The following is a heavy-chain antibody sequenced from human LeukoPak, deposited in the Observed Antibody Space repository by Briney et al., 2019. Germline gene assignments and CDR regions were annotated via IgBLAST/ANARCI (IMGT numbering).Heavy chain of an antibody. V-gene: IGHV3-21*01. J-gene: IGHJ4*02. CDR2: ISSSTNYI. Sequence: KSGGPLRLSWAASGFTFSSYAMSWVRKAPGKGLGWVSLISSSTNYIYYADSVKGRFTISRDNAKNSLYLQMNSLRAEDTAVYYCARDRYGDYSFDFWGQGTLVTVSS. CDR3: ARDRYGDYSFDF. D-gene: IGHD4-17*01. CDR1: GFTFSSYA.